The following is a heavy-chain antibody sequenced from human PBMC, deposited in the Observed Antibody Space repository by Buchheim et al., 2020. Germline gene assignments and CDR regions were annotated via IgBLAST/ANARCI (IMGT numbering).Heavy chain of an antibody. Sequence: EVQLLESGGGLVQPGGSLRLSCAASGFTFSSYAMSWVRQAPGKGLEWVSAISGSGGSTYYADSVKGRFTISRDNSKNTLYLQMNSLRAEDTAVYYCAKDLYDFWSGYGGYYYYYYGMDVWGQGTT. J-gene: IGHJ6*02. V-gene: IGHV3-23*01. CDR1: GFTFSSYA. D-gene: IGHD3-3*01. CDR2: ISGSGGST. CDR3: AKDLYDFWSGYGGYYYYYYGMDV.